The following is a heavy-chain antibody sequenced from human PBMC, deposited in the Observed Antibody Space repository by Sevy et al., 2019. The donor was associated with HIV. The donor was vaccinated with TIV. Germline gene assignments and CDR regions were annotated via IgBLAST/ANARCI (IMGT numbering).Heavy chain of an antibody. CDR1: GFTFSSYA. J-gene: IGHJ3*02. D-gene: IGHD7-27*01. Sequence: GESLKISCAASGFTFSSYAMHWVRQAPGKGLEWVAVISYDGSNKYYADSVKGRFTISRDNSKNTLYLQMNSLRAEDTAVYYCARDNSGGGDDAFDIWGQGTMVTFSS. CDR3: ARDNSGGGDDAFDI. V-gene: IGHV3-30-3*01. CDR2: ISYDGSNK.